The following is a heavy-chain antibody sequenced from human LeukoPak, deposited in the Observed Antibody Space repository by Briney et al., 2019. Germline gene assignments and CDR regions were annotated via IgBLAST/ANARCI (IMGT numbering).Heavy chain of an antibody. D-gene: IGHD5-12*01. J-gene: IGHJ4*02. CDR1: GYTFTSYY. CDR3: ARDLWLVADY. Sequence: ASVKVSCKASGYTFTSYYMHWVRQAPRQGIEWMGIINPSGGSTSYAQRIQGRVTMTMDTSTSTVYMELSSLRSEDTGVYYCARDLWLVADYWGQGTLVTVSS. V-gene: IGHV1-46*01. CDR2: INPSGGST.